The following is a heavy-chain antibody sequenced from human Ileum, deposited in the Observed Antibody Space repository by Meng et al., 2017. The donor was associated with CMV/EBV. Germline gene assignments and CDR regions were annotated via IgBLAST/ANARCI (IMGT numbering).Heavy chain of an antibody. CDR3: ATAGQYRLDN. D-gene: IGHD2-2*01. V-gene: IGHV3-74*01. Sequence: ELPLVGSGDGLCQPGGYLSLSCAAPGFTFSTSWMHWVRQGPGEGLVWVSRMNSDGSTTDYADSVKGRFTISRDNAKNTLYLQMNSLRVDDTAVYYCATAGQYRLDNWGHGTLVTVSS. J-gene: IGHJ4*01. CDR2: MNSDGSTT. CDR1: GFTFSTSW.